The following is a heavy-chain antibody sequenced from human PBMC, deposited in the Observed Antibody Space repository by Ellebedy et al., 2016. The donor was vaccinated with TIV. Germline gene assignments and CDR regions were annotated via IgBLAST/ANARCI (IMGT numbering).Heavy chain of an antibody. V-gene: IGHV3-15*01. Sequence: PGGSLRLSCAASGFTFSNAWMSWVRQAPGKGLEWVGRIKSKTDGGTKDYAAPVKGRFTISRDDSKNTLYLQMNSLKTEETAVYYCTPDPISNGLDYWGQGTLVIVSS. CDR3: TPDPISNGLDY. J-gene: IGHJ4*02. D-gene: IGHD2-8*01. CDR1: GFTFSNAW. CDR2: IKSKTDGGTK.